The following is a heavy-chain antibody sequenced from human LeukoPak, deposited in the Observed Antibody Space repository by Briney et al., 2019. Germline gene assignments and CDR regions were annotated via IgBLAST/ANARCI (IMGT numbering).Heavy chain of an antibody. J-gene: IGHJ4*02. Sequence: GGSLRLSCAASGFTFSSYAMSWVRQAPGKGLEWVSAISGSGGSTYYADSVKGRFTISRDNSKNTLYLQMTSLRAEDTAVYYCAKDRVPYCSGGSCYSELFDYWGQGTLVTVSS. CDR1: GFTFSSYA. CDR3: AKDRVPYCSGGSCYSELFDY. D-gene: IGHD2-15*01. V-gene: IGHV3-23*01. CDR2: ISGSGGST.